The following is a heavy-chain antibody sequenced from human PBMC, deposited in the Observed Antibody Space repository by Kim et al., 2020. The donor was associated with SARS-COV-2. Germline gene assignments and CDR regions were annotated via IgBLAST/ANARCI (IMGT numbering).Heavy chain of an antibody. V-gene: IGHV3-23*01. J-gene: IGHJ4*02. CDR3: AKDRILGSPSYYFDY. Sequence: GGSLRLSCAASGFTFSSYAMSWVRQAPGKGLEWVSVISSSGGSTNYADSVKGRFTISRDNSKNTLYLQMNSLRAEDTAVYYCAKDRILGSPSYYFDYWGQGTLVTVSS. CDR2: ISSSGGST. D-gene: IGHD1-26*01. CDR1: GFTFSSYA.